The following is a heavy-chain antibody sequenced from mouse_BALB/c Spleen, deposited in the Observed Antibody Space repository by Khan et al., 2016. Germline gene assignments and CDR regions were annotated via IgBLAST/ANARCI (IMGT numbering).Heavy chain of an antibody. Sequence: VKLLESGGGLVQPGGSLKLSCEASGFDFSRYWMSWVRQAPGKGLEWIGEINPDSSTINYTPSLKDKFIISRDNAKNTLYLQMRKVRSEDTVLYYCARAGYYGYLVNWGQGTLVTVSA. J-gene: IGHJ3*01. CDR1: GFDFSRYW. CDR3: ARAGYYGYLVN. CDR2: INPDSSTI. D-gene: IGHD1-1*01. V-gene: IGHV4-1*02.